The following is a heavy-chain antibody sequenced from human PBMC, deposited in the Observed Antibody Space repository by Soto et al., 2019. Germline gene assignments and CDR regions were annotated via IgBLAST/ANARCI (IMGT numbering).Heavy chain of an antibody. D-gene: IGHD3-10*01. J-gene: IGHJ4*02. CDR3: ARTITMVRGDAVGY. CDR2: INPSGGST. CDR1: GYTFISYY. Sequence: ASVKVSCKALGYTFISYYIHWVRQAPGQGLEWMGVINPSGGSTSYAEKFQGRVTMTRDTSTNTVYMEVTSLRSDDTAVYFCARTITMVRGDAVGYWGQGTLVTVYS. V-gene: IGHV1-46*01.